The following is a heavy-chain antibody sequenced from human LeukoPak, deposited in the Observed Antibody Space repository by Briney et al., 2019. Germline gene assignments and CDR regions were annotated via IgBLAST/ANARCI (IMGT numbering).Heavy chain of an antibody. Sequence: SVKVSCKASGGTFSSYAISWVRQAPGQGLEWIGRIIPSLDVANYAQKFQGRVTLSVDRDTATTYMEVTSLRSEDTAIYYCARDHCAPGTCLGGHWGQGTLVTVSS. CDR1: GGTFSSYA. J-gene: IGHJ4*02. D-gene: IGHD2-15*01. V-gene: IGHV1-69*04. CDR2: IIPSLDVA. CDR3: ARDHCAPGTCLGGH.